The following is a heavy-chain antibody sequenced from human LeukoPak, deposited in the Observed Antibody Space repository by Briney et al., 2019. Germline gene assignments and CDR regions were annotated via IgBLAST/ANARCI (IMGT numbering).Heavy chain of an antibody. D-gene: IGHD5-12*01. CDR2: ISYDGSNK. CDR3: ARDRGYSGYGGFDY. CDR1: GFTFSSYG. V-gene: IGHV3-30*03. Sequence: GGSLRLSCAASGFTFSSYGMHWVRQAPGRGLEWVAVISYDGSNKYYADSVKGRFTISRDNSKNTLYLQMNSLRAEDTAVYYCARDRGYSGYGGFDYWGQGTLVTVSS. J-gene: IGHJ4*02.